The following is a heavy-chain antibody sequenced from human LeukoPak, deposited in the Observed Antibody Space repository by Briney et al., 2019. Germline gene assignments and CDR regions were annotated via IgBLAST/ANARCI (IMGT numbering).Heavy chain of an antibody. D-gene: IGHD2-21*01. CDR1: GGSISSGDYY. CDR3: ARVPAAYPYCGGDCYSTYFDY. CDR2: IYYSGST. Sequence: PSQTLSLTCTVSGGSISSGDYYWSWIRQPPGKGLEWIGYIYYSGSTYYNPSLKSRVTISVDTSKNQFSLKLSSATAADTPVYYCARVPAAYPYCGGDCYSTYFDYWGQGTLVTVSS. V-gene: IGHV4-30-4*08. J-gene: IGHJ4*02.